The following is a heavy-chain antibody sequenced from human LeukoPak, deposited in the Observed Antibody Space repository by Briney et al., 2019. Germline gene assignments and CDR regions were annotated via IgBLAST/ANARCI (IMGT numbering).Heavy chain of an antibody. CDR2: IIPIFGTA. V-gene: IGHV1-69*05. Sequence: GASVKVSCKASGGTFSSYAISWVRQAPGQGLEWMGGIIPIFGTANYAQKFQGRVTITTDESTSTAYMELSSLRSEDTAVYYCARAYNTMIVVVWGAFDIWGHGTMVTVSS. CDR3: ARAYNTMIVVVWGAFDI. J-gene: IGHJ3*02. CDR1: GGTFSSYA. D-gene: IGHD3-22*01.